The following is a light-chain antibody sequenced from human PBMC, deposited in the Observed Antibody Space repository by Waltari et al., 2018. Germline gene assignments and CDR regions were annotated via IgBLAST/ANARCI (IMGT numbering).Light chain of an antibody. J-gene: IGKJ1*01. CDR2: DAP. CDR1: QSISRY. CDR3: QKYGTLPAT. Sequence: EIVLTQSPGTLSLSLGERATLSCRASQSISRYLAWYQHKPGQAPRLLIYDAPSRATGIPDRFSGSGSGTDFSLTISRLEPEDFAVYYCQKYGTLPATFGQGTKVE. V-gene: IGKV3-20*01.